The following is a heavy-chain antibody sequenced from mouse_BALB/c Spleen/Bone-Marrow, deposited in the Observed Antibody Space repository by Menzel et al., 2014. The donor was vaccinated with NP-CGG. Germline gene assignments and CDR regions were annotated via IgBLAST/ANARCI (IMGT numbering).Heavy chain of an antibody. D-gene: IGHD5-5*01. CDR3: ARTTPYAMDY. Sequence: EVKVVESGGGLVKPGGSLKLSCAASGFAFSSYDMSWVRQTPEKRLEWVAYISSGGGSTYYPDTVKGRFTISRDNAKNTLYLRMSSLKSEDTAMYYCARTTPYAMDYWGQGTSVTVSS. V-gene: IGHV5-12-1*01. CDR2: ISSGGGST. J-gene: IGHJ4*01. CDR1: GFAFSSYD.